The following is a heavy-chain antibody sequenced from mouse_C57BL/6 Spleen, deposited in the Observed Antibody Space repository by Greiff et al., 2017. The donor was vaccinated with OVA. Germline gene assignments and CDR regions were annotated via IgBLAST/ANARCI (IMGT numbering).Heavy chain of an antibody. Sequence: QVQLQQSGAELVRPGASVTLSCKASGYTFTDYEMHWVKQTPVHGLEWIGSLDPETGGTAYNQKFKGKAILTADKSSSTAYMQLRSLTSEDSAVYYCTRGGYEPLYAIDDWGTGTSVTVSS. J-gene: IGHJ4*01. V-gene: IGHV1-15*01. CDR2: LDPETGGT. CDR3: TRGGYEPLYAIDD. CDR1: GYTFTDYE. D-gene: IGHD2-2*01.